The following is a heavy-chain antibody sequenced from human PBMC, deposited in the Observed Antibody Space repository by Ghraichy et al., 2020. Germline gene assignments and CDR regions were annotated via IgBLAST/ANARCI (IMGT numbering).Heavy chain of an antibody. D-gene: IGHD2-15*01. V-gene: IGHV3-66*04. J-gene: IGHJ6*02. Sequence: GALRLSCAASGFTVRGSDMSWVRQAPGKGLEWLSVISTSGTTQYAESVKGRVTISRDNSKNTVYLEMNSLRVEDTALYYCTRPTGSFYFYSMDVWGQGTTVTVSS. CDR1: GFTVRGSD. CDR3: TRPTGSFYFYSMDV. CDR2: ISTSGTT.